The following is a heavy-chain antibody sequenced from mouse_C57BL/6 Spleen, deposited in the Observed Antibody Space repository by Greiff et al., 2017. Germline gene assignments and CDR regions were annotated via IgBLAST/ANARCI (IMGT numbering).Heavy chain of an antibody. CDR1: GYSITSGYY. CDR2: ISYDGSN. D-gene: IGHD4-1*01. J-gene: IGHJ2*01. Sequence: VQLKESGPGLVKPSQSLSLTCSVTGYSITSGYYWNWIRQFPGNKLEWMGYISYDGSNNYNPSLKNRISITRDTSKNQFFLKLNSVTTEDTATYYCAREDWGEGYCDYWGQGTTLTVSS. CDR3: AREDWGEGYCDY. V-gene: IGHV3-6*01.